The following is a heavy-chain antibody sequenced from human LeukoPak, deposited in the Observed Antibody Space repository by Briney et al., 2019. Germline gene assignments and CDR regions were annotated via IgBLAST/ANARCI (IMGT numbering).Heavy chain of an antibody. CDR3: ARVDHSSEYFQH. V-gene: IGHV1-18*01. J-gene: IGHJ1*01. CDR2: ISAYNGNT. Sequence: ASVKVSCKASGYTFISYGISWARQAPGQGLEWMGWISAYNGNTNYAQKLQGRVTMTTDTSTSTAYMELRSLRSDDTAVYYCARVDHSSEYFQHWGQGTLVTVSS. CDR1: GYTFISYG. D-gene: IGHD6-13*01.